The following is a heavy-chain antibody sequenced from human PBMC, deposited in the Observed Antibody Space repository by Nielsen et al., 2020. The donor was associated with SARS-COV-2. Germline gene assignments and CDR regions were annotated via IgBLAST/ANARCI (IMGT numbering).Heavy chain of an antibody. Sequence: ASVKVSCKASGYTFTTNYMHWVRQAPGQGLEWMGLINPTNGCTTYAQKFQGRVTMTRDTSTSTVYMELSSLRSDDTAVYYCARAPDYYASATYDAFDIWGQGTLVTVSS. CDR1: GYTFTTNY. D-gene: IGHD3-22*01. CDR3: ARAPDYYASATYDAFDI. V-gene: IGHV1-46*01. J-gene: IGHJ3*02. CDR2: INPTNGCT.